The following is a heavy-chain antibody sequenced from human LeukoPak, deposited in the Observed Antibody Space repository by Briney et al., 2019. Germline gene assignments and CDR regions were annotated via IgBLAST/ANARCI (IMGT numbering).Heavy chain of an antibody. V-gene: IGHV3-23*01. CDR2: ISGSGGST. CDR1: GFTFSSYT. CDR3: AKDQVGSGSEALNY. J-gene: IGHJ4*02. Sequence: PGESLRLSCAASGFTFSSYTTSWVRQAPGKGLEWVSAISGSGGSTYYADSVKGRFTISRDNSKNTLYLQMNSLRAEDTAVYYCAKDQVGSGSEALNYWGQGTLVTVSS. D-gene: IGHD1-26*01.